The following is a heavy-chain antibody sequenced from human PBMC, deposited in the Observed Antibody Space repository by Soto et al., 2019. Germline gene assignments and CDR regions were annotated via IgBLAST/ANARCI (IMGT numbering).Heavy chain of an antibody. Sequence: ASVKVSCKASGYTFTGYYMHWVRQAPGQGLEWMGWINPNSGGANYAQKFQGWVTMTRDTSISTAYMELSRLRSDDTAVYYCARGRLLDYYYYYGMDVWGQGPTVTVSS. CDR2: INPNSGGA. J-gene: IGHJ6*02. CDR3: ARGRLLDYYYYYGMDV. CDR1: GYTFTGYY. D-gene: IGHD5-18*01. V-gene: IGHV1-2*04.